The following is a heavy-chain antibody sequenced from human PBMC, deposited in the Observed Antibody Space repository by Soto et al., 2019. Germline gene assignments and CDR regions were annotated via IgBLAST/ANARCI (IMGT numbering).Heavy chain of an antibody. Sequence: QVQLVESGGGVVQPGRSLRLSCAASGFTFSSYGMHWVRQAPGKGLEWVAVISYDGSNKYYADSVKGRFTISRDNSKNTLYLQRNSLRAEDTAVYYCAKVGSSSWYGGLYFDYWGQGTLVTVSS. CDR1: GFTFSSYG. CDR3: AKVGSSSWYGGLYFDY. D-gene: IGHD6-13*01. CDR2: ISYDGSNK. J-gene: IGHJ4*02. V-gene: IGHV3-30*18.